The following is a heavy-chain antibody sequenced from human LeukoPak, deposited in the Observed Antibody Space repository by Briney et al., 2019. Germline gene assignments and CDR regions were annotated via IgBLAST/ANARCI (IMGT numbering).Heavy chain of an antibody. V-gene: IGHV3-30*02. Sequence: GGSLRLSCAASGFTFSSYGMHWVRQAPGKGLEWVAFIRDDGSNKYYTDSVKGRFTISRDNSKNTLYLQMNSLRAEDTAVYYCAKFTYVDFDYWGPGTLVTVSS. CDR3: AKFTYVDFDY. CDR2: IRDDGSNK. CDR1: GFTFSSYG. J-gene: IGHJ4*02. D-gene: IGHD3-16*01.